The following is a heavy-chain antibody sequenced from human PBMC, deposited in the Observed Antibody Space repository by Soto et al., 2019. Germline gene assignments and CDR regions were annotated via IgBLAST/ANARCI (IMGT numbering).Heavy chain of an antibody. J-gene: IGHJ6*02. V-gene: IGHV3-30*18. CDR2: ISYDGRCK. D-gene: IGHD2-2*01. CDR3: EKDPEGYCSSTRCYTYHGLDV. CDR1: GFTFSSYV. Sequence: GGSLRLSCAASGFTFSSYVMHWVRQAPGKGLEWVAVISYDGRCKYYADSVKGRFTISRDNSKHTLYLQMSSLRVEDTAVYYCEKDPEGYCSSTRCYTYHGLDVWGQGTTVTVSS.